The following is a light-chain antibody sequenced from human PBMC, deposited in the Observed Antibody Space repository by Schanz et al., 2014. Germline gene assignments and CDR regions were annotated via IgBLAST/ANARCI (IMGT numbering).Light chain of an antibody. CDR2: DAS. CDR1: QSISSW. J-gene: IGKJ4*01. CDR3: QQTSSTPLT. V-gene: IGKV1-5*01. Sequence: DIQMTQSPSTLSASVGDRVTLTCRASQSISSWLAWYQQKPGKAPNLLIYDASSLESGVPSRFSGSGSGTEFTLTISSLQPEDFATYYCQQTSSTPLTFGGGTRVEIK.